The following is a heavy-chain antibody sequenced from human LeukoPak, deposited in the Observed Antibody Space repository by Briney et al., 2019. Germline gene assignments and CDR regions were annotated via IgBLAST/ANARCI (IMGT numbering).Heavy chain of an antibody. V-gene: IGHV4-39*07. D-gene: IGHD5-24*01. J-gene: IGHJ5*02. CDR3: ARSRGVPRWFGP. CDR2: IFNGGST. Sequence: PSETLSLTCTVSGDSISSGSYYWGWVRQSREKGLEWIGNIFNGGSTYYNPSLKSRVTISLDTSSNQFSLRLRSVTAADTAVYFCARSRGVPRWFGPWGQGTLVTVSS. CDR1: GDSISSGSYY.